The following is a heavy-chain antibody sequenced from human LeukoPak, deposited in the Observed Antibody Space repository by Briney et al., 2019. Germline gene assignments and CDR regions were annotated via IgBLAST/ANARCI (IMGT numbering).Heavy chain of an antibody. Sequence: PGGSLRLSCAASGFTFRNYAMSWVRQAPGKGLEWVSAISDTGGSTYYADSVKGRFTISRDNSKNTLYQQMNSLRAEDTAIYYCAKGSRSARPYYFDYWGQGTLVTVSS. CDR1: GFTFRNYA. J-gene: IGHJ4*02. D-gene: IGHD6-6*01. CDR3: AKGSRSARPYYFDY. CDR2: ISDTGGST. V-gene: IGHV3-23*01.